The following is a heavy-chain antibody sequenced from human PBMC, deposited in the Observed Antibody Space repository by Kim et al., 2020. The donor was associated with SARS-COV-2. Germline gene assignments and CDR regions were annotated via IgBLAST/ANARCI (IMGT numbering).Heavy chain of an antibody. V-gene: IGHV3-30*18. D-gene: IGHD6-19*01. Sequence: GGSLRLSCAASGFTFSSYGMHWVRQAPGKGLEWVAVISYDGSNKYYADSVKGRFTISRDNSKNTLYLQMNSLRAEDTAVYYCAKGHSSGWPLDYWGQGTLVTVSS. J-gene: IGHJ4*02. CDR2: ISYDGSNK. CDR1: GFTFSSYG. CDR3: AKGHSSGWPLDY.